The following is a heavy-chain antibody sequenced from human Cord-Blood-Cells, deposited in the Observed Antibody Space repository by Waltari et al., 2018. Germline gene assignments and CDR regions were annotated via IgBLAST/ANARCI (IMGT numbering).Heavy chain of an antibody. CDR1: GGSVSSGRYY. D-gene: IGHD1-7*01. CDR3: ASARVTGTTRSVDY. Sequence: QVQLHESGPGLVKPSETLTLTCTVSGGSVSSGRYYWSWIRRPPGKGLEWIGYIYDSGSTNYNPSLKSRVTISVDTSKNQFSLKLSSVTAADTAVYYCASARVTGTTRSVDYWGQGTLVTVSS. CDR2: IYDSGST. J-gene: IGHJ4*02. V-gene: IGHV4-61*01.